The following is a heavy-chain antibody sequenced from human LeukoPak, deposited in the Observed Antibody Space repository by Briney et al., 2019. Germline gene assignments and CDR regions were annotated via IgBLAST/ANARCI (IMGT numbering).Heavy chain of an antibody. V-gene: IGHV3-48*01. J-gene: IGHJ4*02. CDR3: AKEIYGDDDY. Sequence: PGGSLRPSCAASGFTFSSYSMNWVRQAPGKGLEWVSYISSSSSTIYYADSVKGRFTISRDNAKNSLYLQMNSLRVEDTAVYYCAKEIYGDDDYWGQGTLVTVSS. CDR2: ISSSSSTI. D-gene: IGHD4-17*01. CDR1: GFTFSSYS.